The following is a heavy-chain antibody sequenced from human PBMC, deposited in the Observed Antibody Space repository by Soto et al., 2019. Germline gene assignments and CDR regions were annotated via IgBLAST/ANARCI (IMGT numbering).Heavy chain of an antibody. CDR3: ARDRVTTVTTVAFDI. Sequence: ASVKVSCKASGYTFTSYYMHWVRQAPGQGLEWMGIINPSGGSTSYAQKFQGRVTMTRDTSTSTVYMELSSLRSEDTAVYYCARDRVTTVTTVAFDIWGQGTMVTVS. D-gene: IGHD4-17*01. CDR1: GYTFTSYY. CDR2: INPSGGST. J-gene: IGHJ3*02. V-gene: IGHV1-46*01.